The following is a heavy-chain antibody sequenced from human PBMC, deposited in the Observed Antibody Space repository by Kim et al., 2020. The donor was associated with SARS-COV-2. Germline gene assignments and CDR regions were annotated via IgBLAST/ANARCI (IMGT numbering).Heavy chain of an antibody. CDR3: TTDRGDTLYYYYMDV. Sequence: GGSLRLSCAASGFTFSNAWMSWVRQAPGKGLEWVGRIKSKTDGGTTDYAAPVKGRFTISRDDSKNTLYLQMNSLKTEDTAVYYCTTDRGDTLYYYYMDVWGTGTTVTVSS. D-gene: IGHD3-10*01. J-gene: IGHJ6*03. V-gene: IGHV3-15*01. CDR2: IKSKTDGGTT. CDR1: GFTFSNAW.